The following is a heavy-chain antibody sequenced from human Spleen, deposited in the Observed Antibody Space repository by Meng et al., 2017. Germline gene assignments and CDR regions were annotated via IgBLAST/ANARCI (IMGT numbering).Heavy chain of an antibody. V-gene: IGHV3-73*01. J-gene: IGHJ5*02. CDR2: IGSKDKNYAT. CDR3: ARHDWFDP. CDR1: DFTFSGSD. Sequence: GGSLRLSCAASDFTFSGSDVHWVRQASGKGLEWVGRIGSKDKNYATAYAASVKGRFTISRDDSGNTAFLQMNSLKTEDTALYYCARHDWFDPWGQGTLVTVSS.